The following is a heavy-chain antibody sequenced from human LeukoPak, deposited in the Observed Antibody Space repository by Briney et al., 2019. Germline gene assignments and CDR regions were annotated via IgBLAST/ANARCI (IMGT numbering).Heavy chain of an antibody. Sequence: ASVKVSCKASGYTFTSYDINWVRQATGQGLEWMGWMNPNSGNTGYAQKFQGRVTMTTDTSTSTAYMELRSLRSDDTAVYYCARRGPQWLVQYWGQGTLVTVSS. V-gene: IGHV1-8*02. CDR2: MNPNSGNT. CDR1: GYTFTSYD. CDR3: ARRGPQWLVQY. D-gene: IGHD6-19*01. J-gene: IGHJ4*02.